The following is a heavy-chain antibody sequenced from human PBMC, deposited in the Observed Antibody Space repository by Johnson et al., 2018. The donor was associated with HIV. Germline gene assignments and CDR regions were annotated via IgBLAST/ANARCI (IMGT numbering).Heavy chain of an antibody. D-gene: IGHD6-19*01. CDR3: TRQSFLAVAGIYDAFDI. CDR1: GFTFSSYG. Sequence: VPLVESGGGVVQPGGSLRLSCAASGFTFSSYGMHWVRQAPGKGLEWVAFIRYDGSNKYYADSVKGRFTISRDDSKNTAYLQMNSLKTEDTAVYYCTRQSFLAVAGIYDAFDIWGQGTMVTVSS. CDR2: IRYDGSNK. V-gene: IGHV3-30*02. J-gene: IGHJ3*02.